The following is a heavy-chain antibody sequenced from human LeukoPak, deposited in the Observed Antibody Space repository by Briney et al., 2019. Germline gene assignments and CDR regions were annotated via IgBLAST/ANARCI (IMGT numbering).Heavy chain of an antibody. CDR3: AREAYCGGDCYSGFDY. D-gene: IGHD2-21*02. J-gene: IGHJ4*02. Sequence: PSETLSLTCTVPGGSISSYHWSWIRQPPGKGLEWIGYIYYSGSTNYNPSLKSRVTISVDTSKNQFSLKLSSVTAADTAVYYCAREAYCGGDCYSGFDYWGQGTLVTVSS. CDR1: GGSISSYH. V-gene: IGHV4-59*01. CDR2: IYYSGST.